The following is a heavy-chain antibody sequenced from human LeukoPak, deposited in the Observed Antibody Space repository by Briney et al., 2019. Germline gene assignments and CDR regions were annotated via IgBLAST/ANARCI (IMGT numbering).Heavy chain of an antibody. CDR1: GFTFSGYP. CDR3: ARVSPQKLELVSY. V-gene: IGHV3-30-3*01. D-gene: IGHD1-7*01. J-gene: IGHJ4*02. CDR2: ISYDGSNK. Sequence: PGKSLRLSCAASGFTFSGYPIHWVRQAPGKGLEWVAVISYDGSNKYYADSVKGRFTISRDNSKNTLYLQMNSLRAEDTAVYYCARVSPQKLELVSYWGQGTLVTVSS.